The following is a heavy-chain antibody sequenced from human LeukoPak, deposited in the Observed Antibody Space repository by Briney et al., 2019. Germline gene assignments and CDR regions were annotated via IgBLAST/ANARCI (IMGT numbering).Heavy chain of an antibody. Sequence: GGSLRLSCAASGFTFSSYGMHRVRQAPGKGLEWVAVISYDGSNKHYADSVKGRFTISRDNSKNTLYLQMDSLRAEDTAVYYCAKDLSSSSADYYFDYWGQGTLVTVSS. D-gene: IGHD2-2*01. CDR2: ISYDGSNK. CDR3: AKDLSSSSADYYFDY. CDR1: GFTFSSYG. J-gene: IGHJ4*02. V-gene: IGHV3-30*18.